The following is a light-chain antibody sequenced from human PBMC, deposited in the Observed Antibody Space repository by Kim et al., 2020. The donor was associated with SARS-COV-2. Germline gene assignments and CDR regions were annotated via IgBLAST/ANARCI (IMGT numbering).Light chain of an antibody. CDR2: WAS. V-gene: IGKV4-1*01. J-gene: IGKJ1*01. Sequence: DIVMTQSPDSLAVSLGERATIKCKSSQTVLSSSNNKNYLAWYQQKPGQPPKLLIYWASTRESGVPDRFSGSGSATDFTLTISTLQTEDVAVYYCQQYFSTPRTFGQGTKVDIK. CDR3: QQYFSTPRT. CDR1: QTVLSSSNNKNY.